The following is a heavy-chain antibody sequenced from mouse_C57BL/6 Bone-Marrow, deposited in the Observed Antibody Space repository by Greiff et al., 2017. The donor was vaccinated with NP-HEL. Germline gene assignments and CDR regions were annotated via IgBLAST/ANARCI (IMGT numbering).Heavy chain of an antibody. V-gene: IGHV6-3*01. Sequence: EVHLVESGGGLVQPGGSMKLSCVASGFTFSNYWMNWVRQSPEKGLEWVAQIRLKSDNYATHYAESVKGRFTISRDDSKSSVYLQMNNLRAEDTGIYYCTEEVTTGDWGQGTLVTVSA. CDR2: IRLKSDNYAT. CDR3: TEEVTTGD. D-gene: IGHD2-2*01. J-gene: IGHJ3*01. CDR1: GFTFSNYW.